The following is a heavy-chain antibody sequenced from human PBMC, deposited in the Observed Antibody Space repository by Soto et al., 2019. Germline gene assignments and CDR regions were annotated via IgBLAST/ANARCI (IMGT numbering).Heavy chain of an antibody. D-gene: IGHD2-21*02. CDR1: GGSLSSYY. Sequence: SEALSLTCVVSGGSLSSYYWSWILQPPGKGLEWIGSIYYSGSTYYNPSLKSRVTVSVDTSKNQFSLKLSSVTAADTAVYYCARHPSDFWFDPWGQGTLVTVS. CDR3: ARHPSDFWFDP. J-gene: IGHJ5*02. CDR2: IYYSGST. V-gene: IGHV4-59*05.